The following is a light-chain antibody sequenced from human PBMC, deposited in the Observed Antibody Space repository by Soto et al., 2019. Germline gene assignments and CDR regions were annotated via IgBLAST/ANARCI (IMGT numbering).Light chain of an antibody. V-gene: IGKV3-11*01. CDR3: HQRSNWPPYT. CDR1: QSVSTY. CDR2: DAS. Sequence: EVVLTQSPASLSLSPGERATLSCRASQSVSTYLAWYQQKPGQAPRLLIYDASNRATGISDRFSGSGSGTDFTLTISSLEPEDFAVYYCHQRSNWPPYTFGQGTKLEIK. J-gene: IGKJ2*01.